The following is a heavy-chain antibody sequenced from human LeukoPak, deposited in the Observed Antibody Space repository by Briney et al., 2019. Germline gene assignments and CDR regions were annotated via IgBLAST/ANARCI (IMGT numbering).Heavy chain of an antibody. V-gene: IGHV4-4*07. CDR3: ARTSPRAATFDY. CDR2: IYTSGTT. Sequence: PSETLSLTCAVSGGSISSYYWSWIRQPAGKGLEWIGGIYTSGTTNYNPSLKSRVTMSVDTSKNQFSLNLNSVTAADTAVYYCARTSPRAATFDYWGQGTLVTVSS. CDR1: GGSISSYY. J-gene: IGHJ4*02. D-gene: IGHD2-15*01.